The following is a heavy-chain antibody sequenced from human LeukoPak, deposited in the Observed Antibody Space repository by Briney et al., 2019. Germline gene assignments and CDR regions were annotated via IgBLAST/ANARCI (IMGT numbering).Heavy chain of an antibody. D-gene: IGHD1-26*01. CDR2: ISSSSSYI. V-gene: IGHV3-21*01. J-gene: IGHJ4*02. Sequence: PGGSLRLSCAASGFTFSSYSMNWVRQAPGKGLEWVSSISSSSSYIYYADSVKGRFTISRDNAENSLYLQMNSLRAEDTAVYYCARDGVAVGATTLDYWGQGTLVTVSS. CDR3: ARDGVAVGATTLDY. CDR1: GFTFSSYS.